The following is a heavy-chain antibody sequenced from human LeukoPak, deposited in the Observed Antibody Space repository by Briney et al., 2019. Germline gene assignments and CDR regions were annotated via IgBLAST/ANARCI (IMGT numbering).Heavy chain of an antibody. Sequence: SETLSLTCTVSGGSISSYYWSWIRQPPGKGLGWIGYIYYSGSTNYNPSLKSRVTISVDTSKNQFSLKLSSVTAADTAVYYCARTYCSGGSCSWFDPWGQGTLVTVSS. CDR2: IYYSGST. J-gene: IGHJ5*02. D-gene: IGHD2-15*01. CDR3: ARTYCSGGSCSWFDP. V-gene: IGHV4-59*01. CDR1: GGSISSYY.